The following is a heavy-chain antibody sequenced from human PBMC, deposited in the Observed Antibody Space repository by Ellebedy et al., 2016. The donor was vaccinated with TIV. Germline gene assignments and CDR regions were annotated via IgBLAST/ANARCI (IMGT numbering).Heavy chain of an antibody. CDR3: AKRAIPVVVVGYPMDV. D-gene: IGHD2-15*01. CDR2: INGRGVTT. J-gene: IGHJ6*03. Sequence: PGGSLRLSCAASGFTFSTYAMSWVRQAPGKGLEWVSTINGRGVTTHYADSVKGRFTISRDNTKDTLHLQMNSLRVEDTAVYYCAKRAIPVVVVGYPMDVWGKGTTVTVSS. V-gene: IGHV3-23*01. CDR1: GFTFSTYA.